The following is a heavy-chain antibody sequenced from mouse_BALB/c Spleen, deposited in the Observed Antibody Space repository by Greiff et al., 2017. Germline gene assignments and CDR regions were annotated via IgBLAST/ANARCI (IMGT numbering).Heavy chain of an antibody. Sequence: QVQLHQSGAELAKPGASVKMSCKASGYTFTSYWMHWVKQRPGHGLEWIGYINPSTGYTEYNQKFKDKATLTADKSSSTAYMQLSSLTSEDSAVYYCARGITLDYWGQGTTLTVSS. J-gene: IGHJ2*01. V-gene: IGHV1-7*01. CDR2: INPSTGYT. CDR3: ARGITLDY. CDR1: GYTFTSYW. D-gene: IGHD1-1*01.